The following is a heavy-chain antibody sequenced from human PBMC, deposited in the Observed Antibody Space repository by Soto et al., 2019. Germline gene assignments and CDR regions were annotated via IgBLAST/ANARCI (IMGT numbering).Heavy chain of an antibody. CDR3: ARSRASGVIVVVVAATPRSAFDI. V-gene: IGHV4-34*01. D-gene: IGHD2-15*01. J-gene: IGHJ3*02. Sequence: SETLSLTCAVYGGSFSGYYWSWIRQPPGKGLEWIGEINHSGSTNYNPSLKSRVTISVDTSKNQFSLKLSSVTAADTAVYYCARSRASGVIVVVVAATPRSAFDICGQGTMVTVSS. CDR1: GGSFSGYY. CDR2: INHSGST.